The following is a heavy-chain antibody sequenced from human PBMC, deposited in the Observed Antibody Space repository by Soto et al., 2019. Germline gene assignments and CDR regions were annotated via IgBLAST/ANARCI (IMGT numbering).Heavy chain of an antibody. CDR1: GFTFSSYA. CDR3: ARGLEYSQH. J-gene: IGHJ1*01. Sequence: QVQLVESGGGVVQPGRSLRLSCAASGFTFSSYAMHWVRQAPGKGLEWVAVISYDGSNKYYADSVKGRFTISRDNSKNTLYLQMNSLRAEDTAVYYCARGLEYSQHWGQGTLVTVSS. CDR2: ISYDGSNK. V-gene: IGHV3-30-3*01.